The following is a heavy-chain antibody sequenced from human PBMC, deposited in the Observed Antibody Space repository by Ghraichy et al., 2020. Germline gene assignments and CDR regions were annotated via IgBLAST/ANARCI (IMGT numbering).Heavy chain of an antibody. CDR1: GFTFSNYN. D-gene: IGHD1-26*01. Sequence: GGSLRLSCAASGFTFSNYNMNWVRQAPGKGLEGVSSIDSSSSYISYGDSVKGRFSISRDNAKNSMYLQMNSLRAEDTAVYYCARGAGGSPSNFDYWGQGTLVTVSS. CDR2: IDSSSSYI. CDR3: ARGAGGSPSNFDY. V-gene: IGHV3-21*01. J-gene: IGHJ4*02.